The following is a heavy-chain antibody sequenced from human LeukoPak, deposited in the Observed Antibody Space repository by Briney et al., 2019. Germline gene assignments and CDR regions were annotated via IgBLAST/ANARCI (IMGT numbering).Heavy chain of an antibody. Sequence: GASVKVSCKASGYTFTGYYMHWVRQAPGQGLEWMGWINPNSGGTNYAQKFQGRVTMTRDTSISTAYMELSRLRSDDTAVYYCARDLQQQLWLHRRFDYWGQGTLVTVSS. J-gene: IGHJ4*02. CDR3: ARDLQQQLWLHRRFDY. D-gene: IGHD5-18*01. V-gene: IGHV1-2*02. CDR2: INPNSGGT. CDR1: GYTFTGYY.